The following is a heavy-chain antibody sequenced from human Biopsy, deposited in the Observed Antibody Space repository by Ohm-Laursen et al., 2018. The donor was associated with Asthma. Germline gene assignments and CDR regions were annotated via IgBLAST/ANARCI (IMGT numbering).Heavy chain of an antibody. CDR3: ARGDSSGWSHYYFDY. J-gene: IGHJ4*02. Sequence: SLRLSCAASGFTFNYYSINWVRQAPGKGLEWVASISSGTTYIYYADSVKGRFTISGDNGKNSLFLQMSSLRVEDTAVYYCARGDSSGWSHYYFDYWGQGTLVTVSS. CDR2: ISSGTTYI. D-gene: IGHD6-19*01. V-gene: IGHV3-21*04. CDR1: GFTFNYYS.